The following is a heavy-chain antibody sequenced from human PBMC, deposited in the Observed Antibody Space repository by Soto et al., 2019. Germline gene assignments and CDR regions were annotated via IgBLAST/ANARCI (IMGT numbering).Heavy chain of an antibody. CDR3: AGEQTTVDLYYYYYMDV. J-gene: IGHJ6*03. CDR1: GGTFSSYT. V-gene: IGHV1-69*02. D-gene: IGHD4-17*01. CDR2: IIPILGIA. Sequence: QVQLVQSGAEVKKPGSSVKVSCKASGGTFSSYTISWVRQAPGQGLEWMGRIIPILGIANYAQKFQGRVTITADKSTSTAYMELSSLRSEDTAVYYCAGEQTTVDLYYYYYMDVWGKGTTVTVSS.